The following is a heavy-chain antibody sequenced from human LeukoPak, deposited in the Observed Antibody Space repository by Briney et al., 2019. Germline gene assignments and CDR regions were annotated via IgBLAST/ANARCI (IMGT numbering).Heavy chain of an antibody. CDR2: ISAYNGNT. Sequence: ASVKVSCKASGYTFTSYGISWVRQAPGQGLEWMGWISAYNGNTNYAQKLQGRVTMTTDTSTSTAYMELRSLRSDDTAVYYCARSNFYGSGSYYKFDPWGQGTLVTASS. D-gene: IGHD3-10*01. CDR1: GYTFTSYG. V-gene: IGHV1-18*01. CDR3: ARSNFYGSGSYYKFDP. J-gene: IGHJ5*02.